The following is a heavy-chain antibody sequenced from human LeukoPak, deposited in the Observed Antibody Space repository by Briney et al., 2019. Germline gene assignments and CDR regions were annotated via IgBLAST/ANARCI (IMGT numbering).Heavy chain of an antibody. Sequence: GASVTVSCKASGYTFTSYGISWVRQAPGQGLEWMGWISAYNGNTNYAQKLQGRVTMTTDTSTSTAYMELRSLRSDDTAVYYCARGLTLLWFGDSRDAFDIWGQGTTVTVSS. D-gene: IGHD3-10*01. V-gene: IGHV1-18*01. CDR3: ARGLTLLWFGDSRDAFDI. CDR2: ISAYNGNT. J-gene: IGHJ3*02. CDR1: GYTFTSYG.